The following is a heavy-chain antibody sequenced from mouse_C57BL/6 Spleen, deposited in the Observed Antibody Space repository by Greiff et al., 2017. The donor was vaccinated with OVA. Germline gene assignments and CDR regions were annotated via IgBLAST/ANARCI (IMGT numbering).Heavy chain of an antibody. D-gene: IGHD1-1*01. Sequence: VQLQESGAELARPGASVKLSCKASGYTFTSYGISWVKQRTGQGLEWIGEIYPRSGNTYYNEKFKGKATLTADKSSSTAYMELRSLTSEDSAVYVCADTTVVAPMDYWGQGTSVTVSS. CDR3: ADTTVVAPMDY. CDR2: IYPRSGNT. J-gene: IGHJ4*01. V-gene: IGHV1-81*01. CDR1: GYTFTSYG.